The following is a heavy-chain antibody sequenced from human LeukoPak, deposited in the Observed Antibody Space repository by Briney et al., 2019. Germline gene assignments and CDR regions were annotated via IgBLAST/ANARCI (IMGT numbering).Heavy chain of an antibody. V-gene: IGHV3-11*06. Sequence: GGSLRLSCAASGFTFSDYYMSWIRQAPGKGLEWVSYISSSSSYTNYADSVKGRFTISRDNAKNSLYLRMNSLRAEDTAVYYCARLGWATAPLDYWAREPWSPSPQ. D-gene: IGHD5-12*01. CDR2: ISSSSSYT. J-gene: IGHJ4*02. CDR1: GFTFSDYY. CDR3: ARLGWATAPLDY.